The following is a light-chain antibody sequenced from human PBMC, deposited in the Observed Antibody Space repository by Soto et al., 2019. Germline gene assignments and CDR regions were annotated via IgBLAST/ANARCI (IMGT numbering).Light chain of an antibody. J-gene: IGKJ1*01. CDR1: QSVSSSY. CDR2: GAS. Sequence: EIVLTQSPGTLSLSPGERATLSCRASQSVSSSYLAWYQQKPGQAPRLLIYGASSRATGIPERFSGSWSGTDFTLTISRLEPEDVAVYYCQQYGSSSPWTFGQGTKVEIK. CDR3: QQYGSSSPWT. V-gene: IGKV3-20*01.